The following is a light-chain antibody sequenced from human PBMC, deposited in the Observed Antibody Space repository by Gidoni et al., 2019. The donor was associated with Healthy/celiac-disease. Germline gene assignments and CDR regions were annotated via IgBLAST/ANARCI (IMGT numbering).Light chain of an antibody. CDR2: GAS. Sequence: DIVLTHSPGTLSLSPGERAPLSCRASQSVSSSYLAWYQKKPGQAPRLLIYGASSRATGIPDRFSGSGSGTDFTLTISRLEPEDFAVYYCQQYGSSPRTFGQGTKVEIK. CDR3: QQYGSSPRT. V-gene: IGKV3-20*01. CDR1: QSVSSSY. J-gene: IGKJ1*01.